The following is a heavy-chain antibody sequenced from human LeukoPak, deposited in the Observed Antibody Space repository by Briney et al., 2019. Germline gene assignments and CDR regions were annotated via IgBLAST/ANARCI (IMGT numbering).Heavy chain of an antibody. J-gene: IGHJ4*02. CDR3: ASSYYDSSGPFDY. V-gene: IGHV4-39*07. Sequence: PSETLSLTCTVSGGSISTSNYYWGWIRQPPGKGLEWIGNIFYSGSTYYSPSLKSRVTISLDTSRNQFSLKLTSVTAADTAVYYCASSYYDSSGPFDYWGQGTLVTVSS. D-gene: IGHD3-22*01. CDR2: IFYSGST. CDR1: GGSISTSNYY.